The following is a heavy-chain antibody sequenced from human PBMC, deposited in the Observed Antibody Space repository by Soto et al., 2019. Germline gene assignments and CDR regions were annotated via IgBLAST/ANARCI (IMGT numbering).Heavy chain of an antibody. V-gene: IGHV1-3*01. D-gene: IGHD6-13*01. CDR3: ARDGGAKAAGAMVY. J-gene: IGHJ4*02. CDR1: GYTITCCA. Sequence: QVQLVQSGAEVKKPGASVRVSCKASGYTITCCAMHWVRQAPGQRPEWMGWINAGDGDTKYSQNFQGRLTIIRNTSASTADRELGSLRSEDTAVYSCARDGGAKAAGAMVYWGQGTLVTVSS. CDR2: INAGDGDT.